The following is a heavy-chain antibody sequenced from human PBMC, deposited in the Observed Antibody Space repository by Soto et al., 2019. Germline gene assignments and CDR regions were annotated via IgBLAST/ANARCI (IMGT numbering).Heavy chain of an antibody. CDR2: IKQRGSEK. V-gene: IGHV3-7*03. J-gene: IGHJ3*02. D-gene: IGHD2-15*01. CDR3: AGVNTPAFDI. Sequence: GGSLRLSCAASGFTFSTYWMSWVRQAPGKGLEWVANIKQRGSEKYYVDSVKGRFTISRDDAKNSLYLQMNSLRAEDTAVYYCAGVNTPAFDIWGQGTMVTVSS. CDR1: GFTFSTYW.